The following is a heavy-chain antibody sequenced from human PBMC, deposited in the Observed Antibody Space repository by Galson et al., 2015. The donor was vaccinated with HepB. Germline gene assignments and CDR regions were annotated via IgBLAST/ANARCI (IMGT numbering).Heavy chain of an antibody. Sequence: SLRLSCAASGFAFNNFAMTWVRQAPGKGLEWVSTISSTGAVALYADSVQGQFTISRDNSKNTVFLQMDRLRADDTATYYCAKDLFDWNYARIVYYYYYMDVWGKGTTVTVSS. CDR1: GFAFNNFA. CDR3: AKDLFDWNYARIVYYYYYMDV. J-gene: IGHJ6*03. D-gene: IGHD1-7*01. CDR2: ISSTGAVA. V-gene: IGHV3-23*01.